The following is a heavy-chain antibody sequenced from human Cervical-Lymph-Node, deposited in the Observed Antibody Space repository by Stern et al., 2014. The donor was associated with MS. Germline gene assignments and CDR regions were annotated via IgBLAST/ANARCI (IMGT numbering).Heavy chain of an antibody. Sequence: VQLVESGAEVKKPGSSVKVSCKASVGTFSSYAISWVRQPPGQGLEWMGGINPIFGTANCAQKFQGRDTIAADESTSTAYMELSSLRSEDTAVYYCARDRGPVWNDASHFDYWGQGTLVTVSS. CDR3: ARDRGPVWNDASHFDY. J-gene: IGHJ4*02. CDR1: VGTFSSYA. D-gene: IGHD1-1*01. CDR2: INPIFGTA. V-gene: IGHV1-69*01.